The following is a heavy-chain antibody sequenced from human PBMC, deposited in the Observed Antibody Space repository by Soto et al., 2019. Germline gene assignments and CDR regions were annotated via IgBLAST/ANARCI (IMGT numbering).Heavy chain of an antibody. J-gene: IGHJ6*02. V-gene: IGHV1-18*04. Sequence: QVQLEQSGAEVKKPGASVRVSCEASGYTFTSYGISWVRQAPGQGLEWMGWISVYSGSTNYAQKLQGRVTMTTDRSTRAVYMELRSLRSDDTAVYYCARDSWGLAVPDYHYYAMDVWGQGTTVTVS. D-gene: IGHD6-19*01. CDR1: GYTFTSYG. CDR2: ISVYSGST. CDR3: ARDSWGLAVPDYHYYAMDV.